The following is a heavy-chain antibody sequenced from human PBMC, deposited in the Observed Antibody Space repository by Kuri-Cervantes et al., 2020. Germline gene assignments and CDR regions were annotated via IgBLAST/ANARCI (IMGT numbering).Heavy chain of an antibody. V-gene: IGHV3-23*01. CDR3: AKDLTPGGGDAFDI. D-gene: IGHD1-14*01. Sequence: GESLKISCAASGFTVSSNYMSWVRQAPGKGLEWVSAISGSGGSTYYADSVKGRFTISRDNSKNTLYLQMNSLRAEDTAVYYCAKDLTPGGGDAFDIWGQGTMVTVSS. CDR2: ISGSGGST. J-gene: IGHJ3*02. CDR1: GFTVSSNY.